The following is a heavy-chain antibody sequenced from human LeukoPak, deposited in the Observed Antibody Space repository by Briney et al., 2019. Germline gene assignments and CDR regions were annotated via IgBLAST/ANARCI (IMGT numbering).Heavy chain of an antibody. D-gene: IGHD5-18*01. Sequence: GESLKISCKGSGYNFATCWIGWVRQKPGKGLEWMGIVYPGDSDVGYSPSFQGQVTISVDKSINTAYLQWTSLKASDTAKFYCARHQDGYTYGYDYWGQGTLVTVSS. J-gene: IGHJ4*02. V-gene: IGHV5-51*01. CDR2: VYPGDSDV. CDR3: ARHQDGYTYGYDY. CDR1: GYNFATCW.